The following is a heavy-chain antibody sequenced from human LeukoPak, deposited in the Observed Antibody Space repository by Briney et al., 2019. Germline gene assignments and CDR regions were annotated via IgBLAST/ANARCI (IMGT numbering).Heavy chain of an antibody. CDR3: AKGGWELL. D-gene: IGHD3-10*01. Sequence: GGSLRLSCAASGFTFSTHAVSWFRQAPGKGLEWVSFIGVGSGSTNYADSVKGRFTISRDNSKNTLYLQMNSLRAEDTAVYYCAKGGWELLGGQGTLVTVSS. CDR2: IGVGSGST. CDR1: GFTFSTHA. V-gene: IGHV3-23*01. J-gene: IGHJ4*02.